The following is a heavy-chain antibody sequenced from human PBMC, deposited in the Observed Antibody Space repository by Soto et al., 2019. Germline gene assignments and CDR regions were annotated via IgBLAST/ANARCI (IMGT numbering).Heavy chain of an antibody. D-gene: IGHD6-13*01. Sequence: QITLKESGPTLVKPTQTLTLTCTFSGFSLSTSGVGVGWIRQPPGKALEWLALIYWDDDKRYSPSLKSRLTITKDTSNNHVVLTMTNMDPVDTATYYCAHSSWYRILVDYWGQGTLVTVSS. V-gene: IGHV2-5*02. CDR3: AHSSWYRILVDY. CDR2: IYWDDDK. J-gene: IGHJ4*02. CDR1: GFSLSTSGVG.